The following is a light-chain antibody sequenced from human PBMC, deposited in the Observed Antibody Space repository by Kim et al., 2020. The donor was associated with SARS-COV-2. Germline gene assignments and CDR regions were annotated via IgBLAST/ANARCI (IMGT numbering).Light chain of an antibody. CDR2: QDS. CDR1: KLGDKY. CDR3: QAWDSFYV. J-gene: IGLJ1*01. V-gene: IGLV3-1*01. Sequence: SYELTQPPSVSVSPGQTASITCSGDKLGDKYACWYQQKPGQSPVLVIYQDSKRPSGIPERFSGSNSGNTATLTISGTQAMDEADYYCQAWDSFYVFGTWT.